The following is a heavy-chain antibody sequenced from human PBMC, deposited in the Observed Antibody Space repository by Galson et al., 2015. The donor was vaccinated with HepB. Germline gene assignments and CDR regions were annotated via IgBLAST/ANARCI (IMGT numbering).Heavy chain of an antibody. V-gene: IGHV3-23*01. CDR3: ATRSGASGWYSYFQH. D-gene: IGHD6-19*01. CDR1: GFTFSSYA. J-gene: IGHJ1*01. Sequence: SLRLSCAASGFTFSSYAIMWVRQAPGKGLEWVSGMSDNGDNTFYADSVKGRFTISRDISKNTVYLQMNSLRAEDTAVYYCATRSGASGWYSYFQHWGQGTLGTVSS. CDR2: MSDNGDNT.